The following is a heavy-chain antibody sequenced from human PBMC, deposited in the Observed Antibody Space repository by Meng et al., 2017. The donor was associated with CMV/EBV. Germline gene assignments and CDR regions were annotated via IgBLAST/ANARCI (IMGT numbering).Heavy chain of an antibody. J-gene: IGHJ6*02. CDR3: AKVLWSGYDYGMDV. CDR1: GFTFSSYA. Sequence: GGSLRLSCAASGFTFSSYAMSWVRQAPGKGLEWVSAISGSGGSTYYAGSVKGRFTISRDNSKNTLYLQMNSLRAEDTAVYYCAKVLWSGYDYGMDVWGQGTTVTVSS. D-gene: IGHD3-3*01. V-gene: IGHV3-23*01. CDR2: ISGSGGST.